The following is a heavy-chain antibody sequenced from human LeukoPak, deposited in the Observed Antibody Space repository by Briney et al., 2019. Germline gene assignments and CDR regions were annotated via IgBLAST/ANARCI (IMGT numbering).Heavy chain of an antibody. CDR2: ISPDGKER. Sequence: PGGSLTLSCAASGFDFSTSWMGWVRQAPGKGLEWVINISPDGKERYSVDSVKGRFTISRDNAENSLYLQMKGLEVEDTAMYYCTRDGSGWSVYWGQGALVTVSP. V-gene: IGHV3-7*01. CDR3: TRDGSGWSVY. CDR1: GFDFSTSW. D-gene: IGHD6-19*01. J-gene: IGHJ4*02.